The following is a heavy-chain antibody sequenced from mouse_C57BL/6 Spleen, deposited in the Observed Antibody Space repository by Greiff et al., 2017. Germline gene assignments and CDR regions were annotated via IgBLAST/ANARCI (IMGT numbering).Heavy chain of an antibody. J-gene: IGHJ1*03. Sequence: QVQLQQPGAELVRPGSSVKLSCKASGYTFTSYWMHWVKQRPIQGLEWIGNIDPSDSDTHYNQKFKDKATLTVDKSSSTAYMQLSSLTSEDSAVYYSARAGAAYWYFDVWGTGTTVTVSS. CDR1: GYTFTSYW. CDR3: ARAGAAYWYFDV. CDR2: IDPSDSDT. V-gene: IGHV1-52*01.